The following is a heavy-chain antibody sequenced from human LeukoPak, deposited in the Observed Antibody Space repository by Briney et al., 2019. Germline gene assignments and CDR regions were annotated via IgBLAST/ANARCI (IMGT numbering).Heavy chain of an antibody. J-gene: IGHJ4*02. Sequence: PETLSLTCTVSGGSISSYYWSWIRQPPGKGLERSGYIYYSGSTNYNPSLKSRVTISVDTSKNQFSLKLNSVTAADTAVYYCARHMQWLAYFDYWGQGTLVTVSS. CDR2: IYYSGST. CDR1: GGSISSYY. D-gene: IGHD6-19*01. CDR3: ARHMQWLAYFDY. V-gene: IGHV4-59*08.